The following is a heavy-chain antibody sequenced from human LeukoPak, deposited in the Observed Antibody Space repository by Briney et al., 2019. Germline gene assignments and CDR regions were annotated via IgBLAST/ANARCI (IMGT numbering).Heavy chain of an antibody. Sequence: PGGSLRLSCAASGFTFSSYWMSWVRQAPGKGLEWVANIKQDGSEKYYVDSVKGRFTISRDNAKNSLYLQMNSLRAEDTAVYYCARAQYGGSSWYFQHWGQGTLVTVSS. J-gene: IGHJ1*01. V-gene: IGHV3-7*01. D-gene: IGHD6-13*01. CDR2: IKQDGSEK. CDR3: ARAQYGGSSWYFQH. CDR1: GFTFSSYW.